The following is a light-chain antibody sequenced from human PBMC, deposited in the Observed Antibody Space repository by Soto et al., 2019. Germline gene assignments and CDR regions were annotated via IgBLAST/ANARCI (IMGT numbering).Light chain of an antibody. J-gene: IGLJ1*01. CDR3: SSYAGSYTSYV. V-gene: IGLV2-11*01. Sequence: HSELAQPGSGSGSPGRSVIISCTGTSSGVGGQYYVSWYQHHPGKGPKLIIYDVNKRPSGVPDRFSGSKSGNTATLTISGLQAEDESDYYCSSYAGSYTSYVFGTGTKVP. CDR1: SSGVGGQYY. CDR2: DVN.